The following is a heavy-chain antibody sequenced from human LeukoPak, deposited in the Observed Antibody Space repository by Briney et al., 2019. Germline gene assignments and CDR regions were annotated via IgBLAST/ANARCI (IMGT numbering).Heavy chain of an antibody. Sequence: SETLSLTCTVSGGSISSTNYYWGWIRQPPGKGLEWIGRIYTSGSTNYNPSLKSRVTMSVDTSKNQFSLKLSSVTAADTAVYYCARDSLTMIVGRQKRGLDYWGQGTLVTVSS. CDR2: IYTSGST. V-gene: IGHV4-39*07. J-gene: IGHJ4*02. CDR1: GGSISSTNYY. CDR3: ARDSLTMIVGRQKRGLDY. D-gene: IGHD3-22*01.